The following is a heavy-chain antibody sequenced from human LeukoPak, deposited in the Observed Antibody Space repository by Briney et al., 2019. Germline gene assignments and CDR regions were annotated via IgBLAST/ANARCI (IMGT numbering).Heavy chain of an antibody. V-gene: IGHV1-69*01. CDR2: IIPIFGTA. J-gene: IGHJ6*04. CDR3: ARASRYYDILTGYYRSYYYYGMDV. CDR1: GGTFSSYA. Sequence: SVTVSCKASGGTFSSYAISWVRQAPGQGLEWMGGIIPIFGTANYAQKFQGRVTITADESTSTAYMELSSLRSEDTAVYYCARASRYYDILTGYYRSYYYYGMDVWGKGTTVTVSS. D-gene: IGHD3-9*01.